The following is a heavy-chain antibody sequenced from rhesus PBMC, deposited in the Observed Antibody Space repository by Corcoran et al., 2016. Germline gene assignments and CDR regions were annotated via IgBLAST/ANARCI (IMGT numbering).Heavy chain of an antibody. CDR1: GGSISSGYYY. CDR3: ARVDSGYSIDFDY. Sequence: QVQLQESGPGLVKPSETLSLTCAVSGGSISSGYYYWSWIRQPPVKGLEWIGNITFSGSTIYHPSLKSRVTISRDTSKNQFARKLSSVTAADTAVYYCARVDSGYSIDFDYWGQGVLVTVSS. CDR2: ITFSGST. D-gene: IGHD5-24*01. J-gene: IGHJ4*01. V-gene: IGHV4-122*02.